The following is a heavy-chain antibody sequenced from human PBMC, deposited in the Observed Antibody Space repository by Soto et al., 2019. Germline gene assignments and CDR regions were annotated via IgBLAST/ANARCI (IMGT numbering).Heavy chain of an antibody. V-gene: IGHV4-39*02. J-gene: IGHJ4*02. CDR2: IYYDGST. Sequence: NPSETLSLTCTVSGGSINSNNYYWAWIRQPPGKGLAWIASIYYDGSTYYNPSLKSRVSISVDTSKNHFSLKLTSATAADTAVYYCAKVVLAATRHNDFDSWGQGTLVTVSS. D-gene: IGHD2-15*01. CDR3: AKVVLAATRHNDFDS. CDR1: GGSINSNNYY.